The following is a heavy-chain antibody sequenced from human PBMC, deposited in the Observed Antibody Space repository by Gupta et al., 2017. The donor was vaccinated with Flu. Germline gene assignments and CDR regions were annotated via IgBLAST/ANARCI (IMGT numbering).Heavy chain of an antibody. J-gene: IGHJ4*02. V-gene: IGHV4-34*01. CDR1: GGSFSGYY. CDR3: ARGWRTIFGVVIIGAGGVYFDY. Sequence: QVQLQQWGAGLLKPSETLSLTCAVYGGSFSGYYWSWIRQPPGKGLEWIGEINHSGSTNYNPSLKSRVTISVDTSKNQFSLKLSSVTAADTAVYYCARGWRTIFGVVIIGAGGVYFDYWGQGTLVTVSS. D-gene: IGHD3-3*01. CDR2: INHSGST.